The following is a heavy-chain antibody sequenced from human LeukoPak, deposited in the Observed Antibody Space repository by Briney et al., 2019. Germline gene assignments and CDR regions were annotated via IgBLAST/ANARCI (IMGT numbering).Heavy chain of an antibody. CDR1: GFTFTHYG. Sequence: GGSLRLSCAASGFTFTHYGMHWVRQAPGKGLGWVAFIRYDGRDTFYADSVKGRFTISRDNVKNIVYLQMNSLRAEDTAVYYCAELGITMIGGVWGKGTTVTISS. CDR3: AELGITMIGGV. J-gene: IGHJ6*04. V-gene: IGHV3-30*02. CDR2: IRYDGRDT. D-gene: IGHD3-10*02.